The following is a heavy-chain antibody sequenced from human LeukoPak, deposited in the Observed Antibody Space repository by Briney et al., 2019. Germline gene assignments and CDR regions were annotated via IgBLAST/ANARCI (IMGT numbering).Heavy chain of an antibody. Sequence: GGSLRLSCAASGFTFSSYAMSWVRQAPGKGLEWVSAISGSGGSTYYADSVKGRFTISRDNAKNSLYLQMNSLRDEDTAVYYCASSGSYRFDYWGQGTLVTVSS. J-gene: IGHJ4*02. V-gene: IGHV3-23*01. CDR3: ASSGSYRFDY. CDR1: GFTFSSYA. D-gene: IGHD1-26*01. CDR2: ISGSGGST.